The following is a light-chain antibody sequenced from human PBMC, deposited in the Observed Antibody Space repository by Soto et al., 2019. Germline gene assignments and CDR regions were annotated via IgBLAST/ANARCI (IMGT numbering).Light chain of an antibody. CDR3: QTWGTGIRV. CDR2: VHSDGSH. Sequence: QLVLTQSPSDSASLGASVKLTCTLSSGHSSYAIAWHQQQPEKGPRYLMKVHSDGSHNKGDGIPDRFSGSSSGAERYLTISSLQSEDEADYYCQTWGTGIRVFGGGTKLTVL. J-gene: IGLJ3*02. V-gene: IGLV4-69*01. CDR1: SGHSSYA.